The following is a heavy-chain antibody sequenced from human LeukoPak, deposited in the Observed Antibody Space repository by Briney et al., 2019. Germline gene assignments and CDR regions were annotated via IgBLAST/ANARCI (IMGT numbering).Heavy chain of an antibody. CDR3: ARGVYGLGS. CDR2: INGDGSGT. CDR1: GFTFSSYW. V-gene: IGHV3-74*01. Sequence: QAGGSLRLSCAASGFTFSSYWMHWVRHGPGKGLVWVSRINGDGSGTSYADSVKGRFTISRDNAKNTLYLQVNSLRGEDTAVYYCARGVYGLGSWGQGTLVTVSS. J-gene: IGHJ4*02. D-gene: IGHD3-10*01.